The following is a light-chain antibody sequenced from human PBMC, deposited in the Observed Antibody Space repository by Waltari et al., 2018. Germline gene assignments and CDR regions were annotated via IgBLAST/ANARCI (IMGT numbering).Light chain of an antibody. CDR3: QQYGSSTWT. Sequence: EIVFTQPSGTLSLSPGESASLSCRASQSVTTSSLAWYQQKPGQAPRLLIYCASSRATDIPDGFGSSGSGRDFTLTISRLKPEDFAVYYCQQYGSSTWTFGQGTKVEVK. CDR1: QSVTTSS. J-gene: IGKJ1*01. V-gene: IGKV3-20*01. CDR2: CAS.